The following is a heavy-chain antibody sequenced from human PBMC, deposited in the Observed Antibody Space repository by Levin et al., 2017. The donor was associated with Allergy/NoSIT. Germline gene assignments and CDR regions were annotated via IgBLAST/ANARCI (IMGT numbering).Heavy chain of an antibody. Sequence: SETLSLTCTVSGGSISNSGHYWGWIRQPPGKGLEWIGTIFYSGSTYYSPSLKSRVTISVDRSKNQFSLKLTSVTAADTAVYYCARRVAVTGPYLDYWGQGTLVTVSS. CDR3: ARRVAVTGPYLDY. CDR2: IFYSGST. CDR1: GGSISNSGHY. D-gene: IGHD2-15*01. J-gene: IGHJ4*02. V-gene: IGHV4-39*01.